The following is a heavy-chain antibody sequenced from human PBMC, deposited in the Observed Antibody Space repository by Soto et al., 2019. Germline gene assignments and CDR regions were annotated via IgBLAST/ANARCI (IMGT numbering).Heavy chain of an antibody. CDR3: SRSIDRSGYYFSNS. CDR2: IYYSGTT. D-gene: IGHD3-22*01. J-gene: IGHJ4*02. CDR1: GAHSSSYY. V-gene: IGHV4-59*01. Sequence: SEPLSLTCTVAGAHSSSYYGSWIRQPPGKGLEWIGYIYYSGTTNYNPSLKSRVTISVDTSRNQFSLKLSSVTAADTAVYYCSRSIDRSGYYFSNSWGQGTLVPVSS.